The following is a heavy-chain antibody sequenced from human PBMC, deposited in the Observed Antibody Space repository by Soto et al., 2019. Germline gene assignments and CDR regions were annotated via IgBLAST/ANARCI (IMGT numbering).Heavy chain of an antibody. J-gene: IGHJ5*02. Sequence: QVQLQQWGAGLLKPSETLSLTCAVYGGSFSGYYWSWIRQPPGKGLEWIGEINHSGSTNYNPSLQSRVTISVDTSKNQSSLKLSSVTAADTAVYYCARGDSSSWYNWFDPWGQGTLVTVSS. D-gene: IGHD6-13*01. V-gene: IGHV4-34*01. CDR3: ARGDSSSWYNWFDP. CDR1: GGSFSGYY. CDR2: INHSGST.